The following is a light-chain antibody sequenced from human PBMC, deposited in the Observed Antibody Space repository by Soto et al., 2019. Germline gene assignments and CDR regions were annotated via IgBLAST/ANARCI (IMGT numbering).Light chain of an antibody. V-gene: IGLV1-47*01. J-gene: IGLJ2*01. CDR1: SSNIGSNY. Sequence: QSVLTQPPSASGAPGQRVTISCSGSSSNIGSNYVYWYQQLPGTAPKLLIYRNNQRPSGVPDRFSGSKSGTSASLAISGLQSDDEADYYCSTWDASLNALIFGGGTKVTVL. CDR2: RNN. CDR3: STWDASLNALI.